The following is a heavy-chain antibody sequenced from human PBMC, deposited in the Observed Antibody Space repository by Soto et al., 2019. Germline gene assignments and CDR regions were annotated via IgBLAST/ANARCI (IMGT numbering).Heavy chain of an antibody. J-gene: IGHJ4*02. CDR2: VYTGGNT. Sequence: QLQESGPGLVKPSETLSLICNVSGRSMISYYWSWLRQPAGKGLEWIGRVYTGGNTNYNPSLKSRVTMSVDTSKSQFPLKLTSVTAADTAVYYCAREGDDRHFFFDSWGQGTLVTVSS. CDR3: AREGDDRHFFFDS. D-gene: IGHD3-3*02. CDR1: GRSMISYY. V-gene: IGHV4-4*07.